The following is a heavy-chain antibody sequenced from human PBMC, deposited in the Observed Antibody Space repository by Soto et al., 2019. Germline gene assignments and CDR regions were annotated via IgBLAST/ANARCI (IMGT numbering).Heavy chain of an antibody. Sequence: ASVKVSCKASGYTFTNYAMHWVRQAPGQRLEWMGWINAGNGNTKYSQKFQGRVTITRDMSTSTAYMELSSLRSEDTAVYYCAARPPYSSGWYRFDYWGQGTLVTVSS. D-gene: IGHD6-19*01. CDR1: GYTFTNYA. CDR3: AARPPYSSGWYRFDY. V-gene: IGHV1-3*01. CDR2: INAGNGNT. J-gene: IGHJ4*02.